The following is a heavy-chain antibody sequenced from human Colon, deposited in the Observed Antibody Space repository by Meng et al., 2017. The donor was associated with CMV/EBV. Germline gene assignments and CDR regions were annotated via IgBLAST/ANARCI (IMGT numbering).Heavy chain of an antibody. Sequence: AASGFTFSNAWVSWVRQAPGKGLEWVGRIKSKTDGGTTDYAAPVKGRFTISRDDSKNTLYLQMNSLKTEDTAVYYCTTALGDDFDYWGQGTLVTVSS. J-gene: IGHJ4*02. CDR2: IKSKTDGGTT. CDR1: GFTFSNAW. CDR3: TTALGDDFDY. V-gene: IGHV3-15*01. D-gene: IGHD3-16*01.